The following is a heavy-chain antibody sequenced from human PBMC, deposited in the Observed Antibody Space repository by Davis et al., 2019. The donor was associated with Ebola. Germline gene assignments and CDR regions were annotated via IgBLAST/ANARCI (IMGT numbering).Heavy chain of an antibody. CDR2: IYYSGST. CDR1: GGSISSGGYY. CDR3: ARGGRWLTWGT. V-gene: IGHV4-31*03. Sequence: SETLSLTCTVSGGSISSGGYYWSWIRQHPGKGLEWIGYIYYSGSTYYNPSLKSRLTISVDTSKNQFSLKLSSVTAADTAVYYCARGGRWLTWGTWGQGTLVTVSS. J-gene: IGHJ5*02. D-gene: IGHD5-24*01.